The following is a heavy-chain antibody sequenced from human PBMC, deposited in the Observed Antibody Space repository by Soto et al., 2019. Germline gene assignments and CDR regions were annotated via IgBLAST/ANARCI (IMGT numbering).Heavy chain of an antibody. D-gene: IGHD3-22*01. V-gene: IGHV1-3*01. CDR3: ARVIYGSSGRRRPSWLEP. J-gene: IGHJ5*02. CDR1: GYTFTSYA. Sequence: ASVKVSCKASGYTFTSYAMHWVRQAPGQRLEWMRWINAGNGNTKYSQKFQGRVTITRDTSASTAYMELSRLRSEDTAVYYCARVIYGSSGRRRPSWLEPLGQGTLVTVSS. CDR2: INAGNGNT.